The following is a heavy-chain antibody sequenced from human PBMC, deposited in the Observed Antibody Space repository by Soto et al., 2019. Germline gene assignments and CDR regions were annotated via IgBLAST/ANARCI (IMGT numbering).Heavy chain of an antibody. J-gene: IGHJ4*02. V-gene: IGHV3-21*01. CDR1: GFTFSSYS. Sequence: ESGGGLVKPGGSLRLSCAASGFTFSSYSMNWVRQAPGKGLEWVSSISSSSSYIYYADSVKGRFTISRDNAKNSLYLQMNSLRAEDTAVYYCARKTYYYDSSGYSLFDYWGQGTLVTVSS. D-gene: IGHD3-22*01. CDR2: ISSSSSYI. CDR3: ARKTYYYDSSGYSLFDY.